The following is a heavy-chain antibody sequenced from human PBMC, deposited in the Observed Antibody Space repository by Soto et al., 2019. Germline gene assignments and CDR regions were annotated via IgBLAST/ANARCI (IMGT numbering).Heavy chain of an antibody. CDR1: GFTFSNYA. Sequence: GGSLRLSCAASGFTFSNYAISWVRQAPGKGLEWVSYISSSGSTIYYADSVKGRFTISRDNAKNSLYLQMNSLRAEDTAVYYCARGGTPLLHFDYWGQGTLVTDS. D-gene: IGHD1-26*01. J-gene: IGHJ4*02. V-gene: IGHV3-11*01. CDR3: ARGGTPLLHFDY. CDR2: ISSSGSTI.